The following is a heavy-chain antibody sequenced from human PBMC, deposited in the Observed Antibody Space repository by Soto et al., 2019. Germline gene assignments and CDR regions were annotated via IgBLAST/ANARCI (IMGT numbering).Heavy chain of an antibody. D-gene: IGHD1-1*01. Sequence: SETLSLTCTVSGGSVSSGSYYWSWIRQVPGKGLEWIGYIFYSGSAYYHPSLKSRASISVDTSKNQFSLKVNSVTAADTAVYYCARTLRTGVLKFDYWGQGTLVTVSS. CDR1: GGSVSSGSYY. CDR3: ARTLRTGVLKFDY. V-gene: IGHV4-31*03. CDR2: IFYSGSA. J-gene: IGHJ4*02.